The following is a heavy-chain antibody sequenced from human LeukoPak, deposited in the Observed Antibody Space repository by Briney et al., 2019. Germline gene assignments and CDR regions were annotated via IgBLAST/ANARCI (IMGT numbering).Heavy chain of an antibody. CDR3: ARDRTNLLTGYYFY. CDR2: ISDSNSNYI. Sequence: GGSLRLSCEASGFNVGGTYMTWVRQAPGKGLEWVSSISDSNSNYIYYADSVKGRFTLSRDNAKKTLYLQMNSLRAEDTAVYYCARDRTNLLTGYYFYWGQGTLVTVSS. CDR1: GFNVGGTY. J-gene: IGHJ4*02. V-gene: IGHV3-11*05. D-gene: IGHD3-9*01.